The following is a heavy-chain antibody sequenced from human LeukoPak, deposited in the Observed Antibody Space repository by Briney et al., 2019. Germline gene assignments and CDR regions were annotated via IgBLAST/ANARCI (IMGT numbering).Heavy chain of an antibody. D-gene: IGHD1-26*01. V-gene: IGHV4-30-2*01. CDR2: IYHSGST. CDR3: AREIALGSYAHFDY. CDR1: GGSISSGGYS. J-gene: IGHJ4*02. Sequence: SETLSLTCAGSGGSISSGGYSWSWIRQPPGKGLEWIGYIYHSGSTYYNPSLKSRVTISVDRSKNQFSLKLSSVTAADTAVYYCAREIALGSYAHFDYWGQGTLVTVSS.